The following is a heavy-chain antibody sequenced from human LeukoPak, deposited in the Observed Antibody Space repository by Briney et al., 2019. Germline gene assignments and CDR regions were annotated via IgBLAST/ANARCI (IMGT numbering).Heavy chain of an antibody. J-gene: IGHJ4*02. CDR3: ALVGSGGSGTDY. CDR1: GFTFSIYT. D-gene: IGHD2-15*01. Sequence: GGSLRLSCAASGFTFSIYTMNWVRQAPGKGVEWVSSISSSSSYIYYADSVKGRFTISRDNAKNSLYLQMNSLRAEDTAVYYCALVGSGGSGTDYWGQGTLVTVSS. V-gene: IGHV3-21*01. CDR2: ISSSSSYI.